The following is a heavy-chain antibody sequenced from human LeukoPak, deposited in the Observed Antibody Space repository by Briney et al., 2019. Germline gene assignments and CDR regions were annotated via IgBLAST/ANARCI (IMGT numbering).Heavy chain of an antibody. V-gene: IGHV1-69*10. CDR2: IIPILGIA. CDR3: ARADPVTTYYYYGMDV. J-gene: IGHJ6*02. CDR1: GGTFSSYA. D-gene: IGHD4-17*01. Sequence: ASVKVSCKASGGTFSSYAISWVRQAPGQGLEWMGWIIPILGIANYAQKFQGRVTITADKSTSTAYMELSSLRSEDTAVYYCARADPVTTYYYYGMDVGGQGTTVTVSS.